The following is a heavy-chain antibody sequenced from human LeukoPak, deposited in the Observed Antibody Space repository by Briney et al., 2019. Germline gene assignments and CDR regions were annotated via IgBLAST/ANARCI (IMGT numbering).Heavy chain of an antibody. CDR1: GDSINNSNHY. J-gene: IGHJ4*02. V-gene: IGHV4-30-2*01. Sequence: SQTLSLTCTVSGDSINNSNHYWTWIRQPPGKGLEWIGYISYSGDTFYNPSLKNRVTISVDRSKNQFSLRLNSVTAADTAVYYCARGDDFWSVPVTHWGQGTLVSVSA. CDR3: ARGDDFWSVPVTH. D-gene: IGHD3-3*01. CDR2: ISYSGDT.